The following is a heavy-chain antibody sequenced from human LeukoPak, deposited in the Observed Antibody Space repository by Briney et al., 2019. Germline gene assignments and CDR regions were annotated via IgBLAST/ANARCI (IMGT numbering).Heavy chain of an antibody. CDR3: AKSRVAATAALAFGY. CDR1: GFTFSSYA. V-gene: IGHV3-23*01. D-gene: IGHD2-15*01. CDR2: ISGSGGST. J-gene: IGHJ4*02. Sequence: GGSLRLSCAASGFTFSSYAMSWVRQAPGKGLEWVSAISGSGGSTYYADSVKGRFTISRDNSKNTLYLQMNSLRAEDTAVYYCAKSRVAATAALAFGYWGQGTLVTVSS.